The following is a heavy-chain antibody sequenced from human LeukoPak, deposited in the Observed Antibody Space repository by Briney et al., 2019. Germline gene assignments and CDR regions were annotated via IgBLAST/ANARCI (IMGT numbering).Heavy chain of an antibody. CDR1: GGSISSNY. V-gene: IGHV4-59*01. Sequence: SETLSLTCTVSGGSISSNYWSWIRQPPGKGLEFLGSISYSGSTTYNPPLKSRVTISLDTSKNQFSLRLTSVTAADTAVYYCARGGGFGERYFDYWGQGTLVTVSS. D-gene: IGHD3-10*01. J-gene: IGHJ4*02. CDR2: ISYSGST. CDR3: ARGGGFGERYFDY.